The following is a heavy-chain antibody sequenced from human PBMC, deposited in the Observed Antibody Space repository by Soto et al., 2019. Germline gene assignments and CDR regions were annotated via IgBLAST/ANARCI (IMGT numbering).Heavy chain of an antibody. CDR1: GGSISIGGYY. D-gene: IGHD3-3*01. J-gene: IGHJ5*02. CDR2: IYYSGST. CDR3: ARAGISLPRGFWSGYYGGINWFDP. Sequence: PSETLSLTCTVSGGSISIGGYYWSCIRQHPGKGLEWIGYIYYSGSTYYNPSLKSRVTISVDTSKNQFSLKLSSVTAADTAVYYCARAGISLPRGFWSGYYGGINWFDPWGQGTLVTVSS. V-gene: IGHV4-31*03.